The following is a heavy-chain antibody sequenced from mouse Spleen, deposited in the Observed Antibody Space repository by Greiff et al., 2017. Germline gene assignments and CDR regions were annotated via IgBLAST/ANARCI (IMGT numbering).Heavy chain of an antibody. CDR3: VRQGELGRYFDY. Sequence: EVKLMESGGGLVQPKGSLKLSCAASGFSFNTYAMNWVRQAPGKGLEWVARIRSKSNNYATYYADSVKDRFTISRDDSESMLYLQMNNLKTEDTAMYYCVRQGELGRYFDYWGQGTTLTVSS. V-gene: IGHV10-1*01. CDR2: IRSKSNNYAT. J-gene: IGHJ2*01. D-gene: IGHD4-1*01. CDR1: GFSFNTYA.